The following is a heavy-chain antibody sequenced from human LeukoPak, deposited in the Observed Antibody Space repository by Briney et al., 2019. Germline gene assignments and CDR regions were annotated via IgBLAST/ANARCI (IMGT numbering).Heavy chain of an antibody. J-gene: IGHJ4*02. CDR2: ISYDGSNK. CDR3: ARPYSSSYGFDY. D-gene: IGHD6-6*01. V-gene: IGHV3-30-3*01. CDR1: GFTFSSYA. Sequence: GGSLRLSCAASGFTFSSYAMHWVRQAPGKGLGWVAVISYDGSNKYYADSVKGRFTISRDNSKNTLYLQMNSLRAEDTAVYYCARPYSSSYGFDYWGQGTLVTVSS.